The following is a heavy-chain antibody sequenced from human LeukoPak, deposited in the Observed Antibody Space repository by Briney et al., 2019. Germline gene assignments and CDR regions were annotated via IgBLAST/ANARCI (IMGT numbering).Heavy chain of an antibody. V-gene: IGHV4-59*01. D-gene: IGHD6-19*01. J-gene: IGHJ4*02. CDR3: ARLPDVSGWPFDY. CDR2: IRYSGRT. CDR1: DDSISRDF. Sequence: SETLSPTCTAPDDSISRDFWTWIRQPPGKGLEWIGYIRYSGRTEYNPSLKSRVTISIQTSKNQFSLKLTSVTAADTAIYYCARLPDVSGWPFDYWGQGILVTVPS.